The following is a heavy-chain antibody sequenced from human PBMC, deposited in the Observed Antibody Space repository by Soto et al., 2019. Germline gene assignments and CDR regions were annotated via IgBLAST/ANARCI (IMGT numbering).Heavy chain of an antibody. CDR2: MTGSGGDI. CDR1: GFSVSRYA. Sequence: GGSLRLSCAASGFSVSRYAMMWVRQPPGKGQEWVAGMTGSGGDIRYADPVKGRFTNSKDNSKNTLYLQMNSLRAEDTAIYYCAKDAVYGDGLWLAGNWGQGTLVTVSS. V-gene: IGHV3-23*01. J-gene: IGHJ4*02. CDR3: AKDAVYGDGLWLAGN. D-gene: IGHD2-21*02.